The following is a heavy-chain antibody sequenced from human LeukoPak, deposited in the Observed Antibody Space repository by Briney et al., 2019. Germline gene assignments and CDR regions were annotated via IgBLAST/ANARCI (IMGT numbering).Heavy chain of an antibody. Sequence: GGSLRLSCAASGFTFSSYAMHWVRQAPGKGLEWVAVISYDGSNKYYADSVKGRFTISRDNSKNTLYLQMNSLRAEDTAVYYCAREYYYGSGVIYYYYYGMDVWGQGTTVTVSS. CDR2: ISYDGSNK. V-gene: IGHV3-30*01. CDR1: GFTFSSYA. D-gene: IGHD3-10*01. CDR3: AREYYYGSGVIYYYYYGMDV. J-gene: IGHJ6*02.